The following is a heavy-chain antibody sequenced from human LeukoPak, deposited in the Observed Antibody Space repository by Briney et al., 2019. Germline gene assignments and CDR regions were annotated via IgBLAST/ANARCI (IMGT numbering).Heavy chain of an antibody. CDR3: AKGSYYVSSGSSYFDY. CDR2: ISGSGDNT. D-gene: IGHD3-22*01. J-gene: IGHJ4*02. CDR1: GFTFSSYA. V-gene: IGHV3-23*01. Sequence: GGSLRLSCAASGFTFSSYAMSWVRQAPGKGLEWVSGISGSGDNTYYADSVKGRFTISRDNSKNTLYVQVNSLGTEDTAAYYCAKGSYYVSSGSSYFDYWGQGTLVTVSS.